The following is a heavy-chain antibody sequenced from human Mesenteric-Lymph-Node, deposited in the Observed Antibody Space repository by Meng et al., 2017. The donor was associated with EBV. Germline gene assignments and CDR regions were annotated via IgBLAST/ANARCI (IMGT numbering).Heavy chain of an antibody. CDR1: GGSFSGYL. CDR2: ISKCGDT. V-gene: IGHV4-34*01. CDR3: ARGTIFGIVVTYFDY. J-gene: IGHJ4*02. Sequence: HLPRGGCVLLVPSGTLSLTCAASGGSFSGYLWSWIRQPPGKGLEYSGEISKCGDTNYNPSLKSRVTISVDTSRNQFSLKMRSVTAADTAVYYCARGTIFGIVVTYFDYWSQGNLVTVSS. D-gene: IGHD3-3*01.